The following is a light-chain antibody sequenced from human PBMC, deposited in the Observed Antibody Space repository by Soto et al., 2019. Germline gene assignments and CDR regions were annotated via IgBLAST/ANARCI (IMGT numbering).Light chain of an antibody. CDR3: QQRMNWPLT. Sequence: EIVLAQSPGTLSLSPGERATLPCRASQSVTNSFLAWYQQKPGQAPRLLIYDASNRAAGTPARFSGSGSETDFTLTISSLEPEDFAVYYCQQRMNWPLTFGQGTRLEIK. CDR1: QSVTNS. CDR2: DAS. J-gene: IGKJ5*01. V-gene: IGKV3-11*01.